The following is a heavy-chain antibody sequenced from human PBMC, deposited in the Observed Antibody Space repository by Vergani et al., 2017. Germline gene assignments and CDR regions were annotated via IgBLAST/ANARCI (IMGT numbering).Heavy chain of an antibody. CDR3: AKDMGIVVVTANAFDI. CDR2: SSWNSGSI. J-gene: IGHJ3*02. CDR1: GFTFDDYA. Sequence: EVQLVESGGGLVQTGRSLRLSCAASGFTFDDYAMHWVRQAPGKGLEWVSGSSWNSGSIGYADSLKGRFTISRDNAKNSLYLQMNSLRAEDTALYYCAKDMGIVVVTANAFDIWGQGTMVTVAS. V-gene: IGHV3-9*01. D-gene: IGHD2-21*02.